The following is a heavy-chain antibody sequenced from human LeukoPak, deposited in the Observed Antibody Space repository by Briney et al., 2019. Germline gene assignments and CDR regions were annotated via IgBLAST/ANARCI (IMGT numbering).Heavy chain of an antibody. D-gene: IGHD3-10*01. CDR1: GFTFSSYS. J-gene: IGHJ4*02. CDR3: ARARGYYYGSGSFDY. CDR2: ISSSSSYI. Sequence: GGSLRLSCAASGFTFSSYSMNWVRQAPGKGLEWVSSISSSSSYIYYADSVKGRFTISRDNAKNSLYLQMNSLGAEDTAVYYCARARGYYYGSGSFDYWGQGTLVTVSS. V-gene: IGHV3-21*01.